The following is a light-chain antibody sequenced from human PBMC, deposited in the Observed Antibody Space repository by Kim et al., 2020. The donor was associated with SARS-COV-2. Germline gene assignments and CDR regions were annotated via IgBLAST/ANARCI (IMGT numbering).Light chain of an antibody. J-gene: IGKJ4*01. Sequence: DIQMTQSPSSLSASVGDRVTITCRASQGISNYLAWYQQKPGKVPKLLIYAASTLQSGVPSRFSGSGSGTDFTLTISSLQPEDVATYYCQKYNRALGLTFGGGTKVDIK. CDR3: QKYNRALGLT. CDR1: QGISNY. V-gene: IGKV1-27*01. CDR2: AAS.